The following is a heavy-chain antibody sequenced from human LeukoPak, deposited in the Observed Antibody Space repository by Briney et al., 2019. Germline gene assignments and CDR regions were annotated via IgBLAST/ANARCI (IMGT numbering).Heavy chain of an antibody. J-gene: IGHJ4*02. D-gene: IGHD4-17*01. V-gene: IGHV3-23*01. CDR2: ISGSSGST. CDR3: AKGPRLTTVTHFDY. CDR1: GFTFSSYA. Sequence: GGSLRLSCAASGFTFSSYAMSWVRQAPGKGLEWVSAISGSSGSTYYADSVKGRFTISRDNSKNTLYLQMNSLRAEDTAVYYCAKGPRLTTVTHFDYWGQGTLVTVSS.